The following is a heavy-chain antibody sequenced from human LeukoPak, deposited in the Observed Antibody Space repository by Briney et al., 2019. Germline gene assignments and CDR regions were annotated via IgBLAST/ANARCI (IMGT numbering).Heavy chain of an antibody. CDR3: ARDSDYYDSSASGDY. Sequence: ASVKVSCKASGYTFTSYGISWVRQAPGQGLEWMGWISAYNGNTNYAQKLQGRVTTTTDTSTSTAYMELRSLRSDDTAVYYCARDSDYYDSSASGDYWGQGTLVTVSS. J-gene: IGHJ4*02. CDR2: ISAYNGNT. CDR1: GYTFTSYG. V-gene: IGHV1-18*01. D-gene: IGHD3-22*01.